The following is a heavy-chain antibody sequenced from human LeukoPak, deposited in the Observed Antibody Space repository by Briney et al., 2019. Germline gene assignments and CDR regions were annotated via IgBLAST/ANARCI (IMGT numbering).Heavy chain of an antibody. J-gene: IGHJ4*02. D-gene: IGHD3-16*01. CDR2: INKDGSEK. V-gene: IGHV3-7*01. CDR3: ATDLNWVSH. CDR1: GMNNYW. Sequence: PGESLRLSCIGSGMNNYWMTWVRQAPGKGLQSVANINKDGSEKYYLDSAKGRITISRDNIKNSVFLEINSLRAEDTGIYYCATDLNWVSHWGQGTLVTVSS.